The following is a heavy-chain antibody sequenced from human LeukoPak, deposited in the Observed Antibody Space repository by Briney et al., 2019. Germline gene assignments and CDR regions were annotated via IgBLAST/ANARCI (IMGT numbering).Heavy chain of an antibody. CDR3: ARVRGKGHMVRAHAFDI. Sequence: GGSLRLSCAASGFTFCSHAMHWVRQAPGKGLEWVAVISYDGSYKYYADSVKGRFTISRDNPKNTLYLQMNSMRAEDTAVYYCARVRGKGHMVRAHAFDIWGQGTMVTVSS. D-gene: IGHD3-10*01. CDR2: ISYDGSYK. CDR1: GFTFCSHA. J-gene: IGHJ3*02. V-gene: IGHV3-30-3*01.